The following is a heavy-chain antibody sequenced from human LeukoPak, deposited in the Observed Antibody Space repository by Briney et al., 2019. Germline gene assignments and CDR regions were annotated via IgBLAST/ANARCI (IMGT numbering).Heavy chain of an antibody. J-gene: IGHJ4*02. CDR3: ARVRTHRDGHNKYYFDY. Sequence: TSETLSLTCAVSGGSISSSYWTWIRQPPGKGLEWIGNVYYSGDTNYNPSLTGRVTISVDTSRRQFSLKLISVTAADTAVYYCARVRTHRDGHNKYYFDYWGQGTLVTVSS. V-gene: IGHV4-59*08. CDR1: GGSISSSY. D-gene: IGHD5-24*01. CDR2: VYYSGDT.